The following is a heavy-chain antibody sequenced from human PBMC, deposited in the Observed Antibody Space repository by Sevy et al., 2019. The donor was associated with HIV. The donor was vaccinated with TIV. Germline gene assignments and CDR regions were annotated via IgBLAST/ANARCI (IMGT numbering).Heavy chain of an antibody. CDR3: ARGANYYDSSPYYYYYMDV. Sequence: GESLKISCKGSGYSFTSYWIGWVRQIPGKGLEWMGIIYPGDSDTRYSPSFQGQVTISADKSISTAYLQWSSLKASDTAMYYCARGANYYDSSPYYYYYMDVWGKGTTVTVSS. CDR1: GYSFTSYW. J-gene: IGHJ6*03. D-gene: IGHD3-22*01. V-gene: IGHV5-51*01. CDR2: IYPGDSDT.